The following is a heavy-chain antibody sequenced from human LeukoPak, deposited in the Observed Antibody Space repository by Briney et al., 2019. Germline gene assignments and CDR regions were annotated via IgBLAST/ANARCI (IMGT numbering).Heavy chain of an antibody. J-gene: IGHJ3*02. V-gene: IGHV4-34*01. Sequence: PSETLSLTCAVYGGSFSGYYWSWIRQPPGKGLEWIGEINHSGSTNYNPSHKSRVTISVDTSKNQFSLKLSSVTAADTAVYYCARSPVSDSSGRGPFDIWGQGTMVTVSS. CDR3: ARSPVSDSSGRGPFDI. D-gene: IGHD3-22*01. CDR2: INHSGST. CDR1: GGSFSGYY.